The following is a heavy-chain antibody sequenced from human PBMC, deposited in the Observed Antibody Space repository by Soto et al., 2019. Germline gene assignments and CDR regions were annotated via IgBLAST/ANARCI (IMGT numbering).Heavy chain of an antibody. V-gene: IGHV4-59*01. CDR1: CGTIITFC. Sequence: SVPLSLTCAVSCGTIITFCWRWIRQPPGKGLEWIGYNYHSGTTNYNPSLKSRVTISVDTSKNQFSLRLTSVTAADTAIYYCVREAYIGYGHAIDHWGQGTLVTVSS. D-gene: IGHD5-12*01. J-gene: IGHJ4*02. CDR3: VREAYIGYGHAIDH. CDR2: NYHSGTT.